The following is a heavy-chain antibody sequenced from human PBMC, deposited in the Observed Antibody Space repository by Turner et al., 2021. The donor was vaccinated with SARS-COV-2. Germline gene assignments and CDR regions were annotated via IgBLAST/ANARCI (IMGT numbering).Heavy chain of an antibody. V-gene: IGHV4-39*01. Sequence: QLQLQESGPGLVKPSATLSRTCTVSGGSISSSSYYWGWIRQPPGKGLELIGSIYYSGGTYYNPSLKRRVTISVDTSKNQFSLKLSSVTAADTAVYYCASETRYYSGRGWFDPWGQGTLVTVSS. J-gene: IGHJ5*02. D-gene: IGHD3-10*02. CDR2: IYYSGGT. CDR3: ASETRYYSGRGWFDP. CDR1: GGSISSSSYY.